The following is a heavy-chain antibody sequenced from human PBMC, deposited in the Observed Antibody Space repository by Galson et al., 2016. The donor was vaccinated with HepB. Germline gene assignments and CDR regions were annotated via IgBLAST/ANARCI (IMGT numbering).Heavy chain of an antibody. J-gene: IGHJ3*01. D-gene: IGHD4-23*01. CDR1: GYRFNSYW. V-gene: IGHV5-51*01. Sequence: QSGAEVKKPGDSLKISCEGSGYRFNSYWIAWVRQTPGKGLEWMGMIYPGGDSQNKYSPSFQGQVTISGDTSVSTVYLQWGSLKASDSAIYYCARHLYGGNSVGGAFYVWGQGTMVTVSS. CDR3: ARHLYGGNSVGGAFYV. CDR2: IYPGGDSQN.